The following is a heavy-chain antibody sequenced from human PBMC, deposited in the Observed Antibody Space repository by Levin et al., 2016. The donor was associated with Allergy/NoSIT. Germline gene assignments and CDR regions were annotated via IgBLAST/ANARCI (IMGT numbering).Heavy chain of an antibody. J-gene: IGHJ4*02. CDR3: ARHSGYDFEGYFDY. D-gene: IGHD5-12*01. CDR1: GYTFTSYG. Sequence: ASVKVSCKASGYTFTSYGISWVRQAPGQGLEWMGWISAYNGNTNYAQKLQGRVTMTTDTSTSTAYMELRSLRSDDTAVYYCARHSGYDFEGYFDYWGQGTLVTVSS. V-gene: IGHV1-18*01. CDR2: ISAYNGNT.